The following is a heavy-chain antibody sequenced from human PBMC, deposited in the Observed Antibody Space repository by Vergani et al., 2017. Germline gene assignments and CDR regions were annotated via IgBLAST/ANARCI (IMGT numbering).Heavy chain of an antibody. D-gene: IGHD3-22*01. CDR2: ISSSTIYT. V-gene: IGHV3-11*06. CDR3: AKDLAHYYDSSGAFDY. Sequence: QVQLVESGGGLVKPGGSLRLSCAASEFTFSDYYMSWIRQPPGKGLEWVSYISSSTIYTNYADSVKGRFTISRDNAKSSLYLQMNSLRAEDTAVYYCAKDLAHYYDSSGAFDYWGQGTLVTGSS. CDR1: EFTFSDYY. J-gene: IGHJ4*02.